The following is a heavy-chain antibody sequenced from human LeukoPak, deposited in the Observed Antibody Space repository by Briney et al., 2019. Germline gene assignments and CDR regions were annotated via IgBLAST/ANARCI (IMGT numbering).Heavy chain of an antibody. D-gene: IGHD2-15*01. CDR3: ARDLCGGSCYSACWFDP. CDR2: IIPNLGIA. J-gene: IGHJ5*02. V-gene: IGHV1-69*04. CDR1: GGTFSSYT. Sequence: GSSVKVSCKASGGTFSSYTIGWVRQAPGQGLEWMGRIIPNLGIANYAQKFQGRVTITADKSTSTAYMELSSLGSEDTAVYYCARDLCGGSCYSACWFDPWGQGTLVTVSS.